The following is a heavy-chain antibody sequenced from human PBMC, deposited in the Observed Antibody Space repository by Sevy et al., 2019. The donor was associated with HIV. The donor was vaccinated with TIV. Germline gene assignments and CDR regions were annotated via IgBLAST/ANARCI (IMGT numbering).Heavy chain of an antibody. CDR2: ISGSGGST. V-gene: IGHV3-23*01. CDR1: GFTFSSYG. D-gene: IGHD3-10*01. J-gene: IGHJ5*02. Sequence: GGSLILSCVASGFTFSSYGMSWVRQAPGEGLECVSDISGSGGSTYYADSVRGRFTISRDNSKNTLYLQMNSLRADDTAVYYCAKETIRGTYNWFDPWGQGTLVTVSS. CDR3: AKETIRGTYNWFDP.